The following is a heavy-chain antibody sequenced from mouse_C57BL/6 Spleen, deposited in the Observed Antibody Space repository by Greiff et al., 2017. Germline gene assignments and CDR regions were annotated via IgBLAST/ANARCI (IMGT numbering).Heavy chain of an antibody. CDR2: IYPYNGVS. V-gene: IGHV1-31*01. J-gene: IGHJ4*01. D-gene: IGHD1-1*01. Sequence: EVKLMESGPELVKPGASVKISFKASGYSFTGYYMHWVKQSHGNILDWIGYIYPYNGVSSYNQKFKGKATLTVDKSSSTAYMELRSLTSEDSAVYYCAREDTVEAMDYWGQGTSVTVSS. CDR1: GYSFTGYY. CDR3: AREDTVEAMDY.